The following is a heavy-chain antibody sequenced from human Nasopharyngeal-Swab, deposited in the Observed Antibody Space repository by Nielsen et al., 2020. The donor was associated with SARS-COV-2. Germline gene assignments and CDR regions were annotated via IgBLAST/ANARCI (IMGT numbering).Heavy chain of an antibody. Sequence: WIRQPPGKGLEWIGYIYHSGSTYYNPSLKSRVTISVDRSKNQFSLKLISVTAADTAVYYCAREGILWFGEEMWLFFDYWGQGTLVTVSS. D-gene: IGHD3-10*01. CDR2: IYHSGST. CDR3: AREGILWFGEEMWLFFDY. V-gene: IGHV4-30-2*01. J-gene: IGHJ4*02.